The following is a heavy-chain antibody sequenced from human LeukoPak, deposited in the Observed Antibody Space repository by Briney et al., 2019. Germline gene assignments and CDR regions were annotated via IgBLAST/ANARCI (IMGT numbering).Heavy chain of an antibody. J-gene: IGHJ4*02. CDR1: EFTFSSYG. CDR2: ISYDGSDK. CDR3: AKIDLQSSGYDFDS. V-gene: IGHV3-30*18. Sequence: PGRSLRLSCAASEFTFSSYGTHWVRQAPGKGLEWVAVISYDGSDKYYADSVKGRFTISRDNSKNTLYLQMNSLRAEDTAVYYCAKIDLQSSGYDFDSWGQGTLVTVSS. D-gene: IGHD3-22*01.